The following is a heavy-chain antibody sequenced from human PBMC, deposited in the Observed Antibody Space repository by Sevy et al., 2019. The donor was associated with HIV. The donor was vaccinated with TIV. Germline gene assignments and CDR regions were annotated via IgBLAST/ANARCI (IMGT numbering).Heavy chain of an antibody. CDR1: GISFTTSG. CDR3: AKDFTGYNGMDV. J-gene: IGHJ6*02. V-gene: IGHV3-30*18. CDR2: ISYHGRDK. D-gene: IGHD3-9*01. Sequence: GGSLRLSCVVSGISFTTSGMHWVRQAPGKGLEWVAVISYHGRDKFYAESVKGRSTISRDNSKNMLYLQMNSLRAEATAVYYCAKDFTGYNGMDVWGQGTMVTVSS.